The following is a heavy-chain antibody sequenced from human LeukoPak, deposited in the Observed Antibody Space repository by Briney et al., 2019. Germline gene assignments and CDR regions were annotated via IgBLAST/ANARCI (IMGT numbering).Heavy chain of an antibody. D-gene: IGHD3-10*01. J-gene: IGHJ6*02. CDR2: TSSSGSTI. CDR1: GFTFSDYY. V-gene: IGHV3-11*01. Sequence: GGSLRLSCAASGFTFSDYYMSWIRQAPGKGLEWVSYTSSSGSTIYYADSVKGRFTIFRDNAKNSLYLQMNSLRAEDTAVYYCARDVFLYYYGSGSYFKRGYYYGMDVWGQGTTVTVSS. CDR3: ARDVFLYYYGSGSYFKRGYYYGMDV.